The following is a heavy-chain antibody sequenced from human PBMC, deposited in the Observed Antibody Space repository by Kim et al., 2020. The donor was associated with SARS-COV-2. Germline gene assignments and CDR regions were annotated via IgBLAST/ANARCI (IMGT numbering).Heavy chain of an antibody. CDR2: INQYEIVK. J-gene: IGHJ6*02. Sequence: GGSLRLSCAASGFTFSTYFMSWVRHSPGKGWAGGSNINQYEIVKYYVDPVKVRFTASRDNAKNSLYLQMNSLRADDTAVYYCARGWNGDQYGMDVWGQGTTVTVSS. D-gene: IGHD1-1*01. CDR1: GFTFSTYF. CDR3: ARGWNGDQYGMDV. V-gene: IGHV3-7*01.